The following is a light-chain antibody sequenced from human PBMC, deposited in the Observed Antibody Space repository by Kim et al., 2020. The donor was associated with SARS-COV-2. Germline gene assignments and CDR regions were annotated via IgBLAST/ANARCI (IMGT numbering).Light chain of an antibody. J-gene: IGLJ3*02. V-gene: IGLV6-57*03. CDR3: QSYDSGVWV. CDR1: GGSRTTND. CDR2: DNN. Sequence: GKTATNSDTRAGGSRTTNDVQWYQQRPGSAPTTVIYDNNKRPAGVPDRFSGSIDRPSNSVSLTCSGPKIEDEDDYYCQSYDSGVWVFGGGTQLTVL.